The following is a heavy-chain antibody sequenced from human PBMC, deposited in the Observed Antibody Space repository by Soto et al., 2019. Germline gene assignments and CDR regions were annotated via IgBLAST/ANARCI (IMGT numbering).Heavy chain of an antibody. V-gene: IGHV3-21*01. CDR2: ISSSSSYI. J-gene: IGHJ5*02. D-gene: IGHD3-3*01. CDR1: GFTFSSYS. Sequence: GGSLRLSCAASGFTFSSYSMNWVRQAPGKGLEWVSSISSSSSYIYYADSVKGRFTISRDNAKNSLYLQMNSLRAEDTAVYYCARDTIFGVVIPCFDPWGQGTLVTVSS. CDR3: ARDTIFGVVIPCFDP.